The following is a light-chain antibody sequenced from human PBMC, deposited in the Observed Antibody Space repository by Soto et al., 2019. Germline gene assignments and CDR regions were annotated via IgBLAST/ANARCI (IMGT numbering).Light chain of an antibody. J-gene: IGLJ3*02. V-gene: IGLV8-61*01. CDR1: SGSVSTSSY. Sequence: QAVVTQEPSFSVSPGKTVTLTCGLSSGSVSTSSYPSWFQQTPGQAPRTLIHSANTRSSGVPDRFSGSILGNKAALTITGAQADDESDYYCVLYMGSGIWVFGGGTKLTVL. CDR3: VLYMGSGIWV. CDR2: SAN.